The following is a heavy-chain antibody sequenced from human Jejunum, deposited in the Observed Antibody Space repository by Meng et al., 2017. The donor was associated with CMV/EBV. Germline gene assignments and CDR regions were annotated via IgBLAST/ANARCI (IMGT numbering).Heavy chain of an antibody. CDR1: GYTFTNYG. J-gene: IGHJ4*02. D-gene: IGHD1-26*01. V-gene: IGHV1-18*01. CDR3: ARVEVGITSGDY. Sequence: QGQLVESAGEVKKPGASVKVSCNASGYTFTNYGITWVRQAPGQGLEWMGWISAYNGNTNYAQTPQGRVTMTTDTSTSTAYMELRSLRSDDTAVYYCARVEVGITSGDYWGQGTLVTVSS. CDR2: ISAYNGNT.